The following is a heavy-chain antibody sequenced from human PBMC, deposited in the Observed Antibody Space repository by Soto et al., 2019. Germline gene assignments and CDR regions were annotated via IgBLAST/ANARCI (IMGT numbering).Heavy chain of an antibody. J-gene: IGHJ3*02. CDR3: ASRPNPFDAFDI. Sequence: QVQLQESGPGLVKPSQTLSLTCTVSGGSISSGDYYWSWIRQPPGKGLEWIGYIYYSGSTYYNPSLMSRVTITVDTSKNQFSLKLSSVTAADTAVYYCASRPNPFDAFDIWGQGTMVTVSS. V-gene: IGHV4-30-4*01. CDR2: IYYSGST. CDR1: GGSISSGDYY.